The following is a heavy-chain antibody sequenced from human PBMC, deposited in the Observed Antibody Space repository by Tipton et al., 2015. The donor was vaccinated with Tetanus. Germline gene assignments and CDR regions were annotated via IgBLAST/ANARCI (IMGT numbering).Heavy chain of an antibody. Sequence: QVQLVQSGAEVKKPGASVKVSCKASGYTFTSYGISWVRQATGQGLEWMGWISAYNGNTNYAQKLQGRVTMTTDTSTSTAYMGLRSLRSDDTAVYYCARDPSEWLRHYGMDVWGQGTTVTVSS. CDR3: ARDPSEWLRHYGMDV. D-gene: IGHD5-12*01. V-gene: IGHV1-18*04. CDR2: ISAYNGNT. J-gene: IGHJ6*02. CDR1: GYTFTSYG.